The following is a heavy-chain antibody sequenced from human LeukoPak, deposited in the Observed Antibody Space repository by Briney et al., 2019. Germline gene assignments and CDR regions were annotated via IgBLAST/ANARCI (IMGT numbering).Heavy chain of an antibody. J-gene: IGHJ4*02. Sequence: GGSLRLSCAASGFTFSSYAMSWVRQAPGKGLEWVSGISGSGANTYYADSVKGRFTISRDNSKNTLYLQMNSLRAEDTAVYYCAKKVYDFWSGYDYWGQGTLVTVPS. CDR2: ISGSGANT. V-gene: IGHV3-23*01. CDR1: GFTFSSYA. CDR3: AKKVYDFWSGYDY. D-gene: IGHD3-3*01.